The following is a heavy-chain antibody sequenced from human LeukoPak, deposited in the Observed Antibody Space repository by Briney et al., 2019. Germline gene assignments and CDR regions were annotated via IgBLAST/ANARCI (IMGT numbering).Heavy chain of an antibody. V-gene: IGHV3-30*04. CDR3: ARDLGFLEWFNLGPFDY. CDR2: ISYDGSNK. J-gene: IGHJ4*02. Sequence: GGSLRLSCAASGFTFSSYAMHWVRQAPGKGLEWVAVISYDGSNKYYADSVKGRFTISRDNSKNTLYLQMNSLRAEDTAVYYCARDLGFLEWFNLGPFDYWGQGTLVTVSS. CDR1: GFTFSSYA. D-gene: IGHD3-3*01.